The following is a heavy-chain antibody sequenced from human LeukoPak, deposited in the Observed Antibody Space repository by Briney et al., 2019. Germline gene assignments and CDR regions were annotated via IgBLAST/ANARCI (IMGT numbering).Heavy chain of an antibody. V-gene: IGHV3-72*01. CDR3: ARDGYYYDSSGYRSLYYYYGMDV. J-gene: IGHJ6*02. CDR1: GFTFSDHY. Sequence: GGSLRLSCAASGFTFSDHYMDWVRQAPGKGLEWVGRTRNKANSYTTEYAASVKGRFTISRDDSKNSLYLQMNSLKTEDTAVYYCARDGYYYDSSGYRSLYYYYGMDVWGQGTTVTVSS. CDR2: TRNKANSYTT. D-gene: IGHD3-22*01.